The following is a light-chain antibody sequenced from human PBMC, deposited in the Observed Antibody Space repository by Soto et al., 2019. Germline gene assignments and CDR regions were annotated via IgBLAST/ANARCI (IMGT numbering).Light chain of an antibody. J-gene: IGKJ2*01. V-gene: IGKV3-20*01. CDR1: QSVSNSY. Sequence: EIVLTQSPGTLSLSPGERATLSCRASQSVSNSYIAWYQQKADQAPRLLIYIASSRATGIPDRFSGSGSGTDFTLSISRLEPEDFAVYYCQQYGTSPQTFGQGTKLEIK. CDR2: IAS. CDR3: QQYGTSPQT.